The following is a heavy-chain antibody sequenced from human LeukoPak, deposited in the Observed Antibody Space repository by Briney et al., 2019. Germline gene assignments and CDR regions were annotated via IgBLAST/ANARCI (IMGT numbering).Heavy chain of an antibody. J-gene: IGHJ4*02. D-gene: IGHD3-22*01. CDR1: GFTFSSNA. Sequence: GGSLRLSCAASGFTFSSNAMSWVRQAPGKGLEWVSGISASGGGTYYADSVKGRFTISRDNSKNTLYLQMNSLRTEDTAVYYCARSNYYDSSGYYPRFDYWGQGTLVTVSS. CDR3: ARSNYYDSSGYYPRFDY. V-gene: IGHV3-23*01. CDR2: ISASGGGT.